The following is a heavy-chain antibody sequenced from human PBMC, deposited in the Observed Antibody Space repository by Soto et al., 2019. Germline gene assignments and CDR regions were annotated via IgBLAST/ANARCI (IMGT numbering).Heavy chain of an antibody. CDR2: IYSGGRT. Sequence: GGSLRLSCAASGFTVSINYMSWVRHAPGKGLEWVSVIYSGGRTYYTDSVQGRFTISKDNSKNTVFLQMNSLRAEDTAVYYCARSTDDNAYPDAFDLWGQGTMVTVSS. CDR1: GFTVSINY. CDR3: ARSTDDNAYPDAFDL. D-gene: IGHD3-16*01. J-gene: IGHJ3*01. V-gene: IGHV3-53*01.